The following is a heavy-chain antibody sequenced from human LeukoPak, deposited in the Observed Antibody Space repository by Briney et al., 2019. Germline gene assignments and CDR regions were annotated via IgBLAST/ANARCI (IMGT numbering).Heavy chain of an antibody. Sequence: GGSLRLSCAASGFTFSTYWMTCVRQAPGKGLEWVANIKQDGSEKYYVDSVKGRFTISRDNAKNSLYLQMNSLRAEDTAVYYCARDHCSGGSCYSWSFYYYYGMDVWGQGTTVTVSS. J-gene: IGHJ6*02. CDR3: ARDHCSGGSCYSWSFYYYYGMDV. D-gene: IGHD2-15*01. CDR2: IKQDGSEK. CDR1: GFTFSTYW. V-gene: IGHV3-7*05.